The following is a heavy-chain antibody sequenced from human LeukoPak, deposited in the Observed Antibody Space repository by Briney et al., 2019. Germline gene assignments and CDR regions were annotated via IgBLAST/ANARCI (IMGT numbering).Heavy chain of an antibody. CDR3: ARVTDQLLWFGELGLNWFDP. J-gene: IGHJ5*02. D-gene: IGHD3-10*01. CDR2: IYHSGST. V-gene: IGHV4-38-2*02. Sequence: SETLSLTCTVSGYSISSGYYWGWIRQPPGKGLEWIESIYHSGSTYYNPSLKSRVTISVDTSKNQFSLKLSSVTAADTAVYYCARVTDQLLWFGELGLNWFDPWGQGTLVTVSS. CDR1: GYSISSGYY.